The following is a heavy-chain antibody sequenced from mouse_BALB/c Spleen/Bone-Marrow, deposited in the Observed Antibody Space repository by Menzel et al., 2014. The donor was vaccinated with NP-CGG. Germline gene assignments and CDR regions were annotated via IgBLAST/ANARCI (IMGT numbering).Heavy chain of an antibody. V-gene: IGHV3-5*02. CDR1: GISITTGNYR. CDR3: ARYGNYFDY. Sequence: LQPSGPGLVKPSPTVSLTCTVTGISITTGNYRWSWIRQFPGNKLEWIGYIYYSGTITYNPSLTSRTTITRDTSKNQFFLEMNSLTAEDTATYYCARYGNYFDYWGQGTTLTVSS. CDR2: IYYSGTI. D-gene: IGHD2-1*01. J-gene: IGHJ2*01.